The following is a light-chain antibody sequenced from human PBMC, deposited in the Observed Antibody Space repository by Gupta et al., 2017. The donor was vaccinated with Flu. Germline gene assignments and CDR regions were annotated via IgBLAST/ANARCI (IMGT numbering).Light chain of an antibody. Sequence: SSDVGGYNYVSWYQQDPGKAPKLRIYEVSKRPSGVPDRFSGSKSGNTASLTVSGLQPEDEADYHCSSFAGNNNLVFGGGTKLTVL. J-gene: IGLJ3*02. V-gene: IGLV2-8*01. CDR2: EVS. CDR1: SSDVGGYNY. CDR3: SSFAGNNNLV.